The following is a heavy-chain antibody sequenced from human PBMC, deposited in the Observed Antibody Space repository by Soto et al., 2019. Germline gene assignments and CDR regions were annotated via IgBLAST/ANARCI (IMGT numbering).Heavy chain of an antibody. CDR3: AKAGYGSGSYYFDY. CDR1: GFTFSSYG. CDR2: ISYDGSNK. J-gene: IGHJ4*02. V-gene: IGHV3-30*18. D-gene: IGHD3-10*01. Sequence: QVQLVESGGGVVQPGRSLRLSCAASGFTFSSYGMHWVRQAPGKGLEWVAVISYDGSNKYYADSVKGRFTISRDNSKNTLYLQMTSLRAEDTAVYYCAKAGYGSGSYYFDYWGQGTLVTVSS.